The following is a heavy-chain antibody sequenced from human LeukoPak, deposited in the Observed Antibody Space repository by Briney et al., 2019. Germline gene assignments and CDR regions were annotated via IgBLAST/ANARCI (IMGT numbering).Heavy chain of an antibody. CDR1: GGSIXSXX. Sequence: SGGSIXSXXXXXXRXXXGXXXXXIGYIYYSGSTNYNPSLKSRVTISVDTSKNQFSLKLSSVTAADTAVYYCARVSPAGSSVDYWGQGTLVTVSS. J-gene: IGHJ4*02. D-gene: IGHD6-6*01. V-gene: IGHV4-59*01. CDR2: IYYSGST. CDR3: ARVSPAGSSVDY.